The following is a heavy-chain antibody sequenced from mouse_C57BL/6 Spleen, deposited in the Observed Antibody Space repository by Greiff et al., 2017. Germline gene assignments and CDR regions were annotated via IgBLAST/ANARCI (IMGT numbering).Heavy chain of an antibody. CDR1: GYTFTSYW. J-gene: IGHJ3*01. V-gene: IGHV1-69*01. CDR2: IDPSDSYT. Sequence: QVQLQQPGAELVMPGASVKLSCKASGYTFTSYWMHWVKQRPGQGLEWIGEIDPSDSYTNYNQKFKGKSTLTVDKSSSTAYMQLSSLTSEDSAVYYCARIDGQLRGFAYWGQGTLVTVSA. CDR3: ARIDGQLRGFAY. D-gene: IGHD1-1*01.